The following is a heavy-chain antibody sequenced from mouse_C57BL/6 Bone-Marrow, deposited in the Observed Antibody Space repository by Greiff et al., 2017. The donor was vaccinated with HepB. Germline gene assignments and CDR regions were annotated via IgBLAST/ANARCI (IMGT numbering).Heavy chain of an antibody. V-gene: IGHV1-54*01. D-gene: IGHD1-1*01. Sequence: QVQLQQSGAELVRPGTSVKVSCKASGYAFTNYLIEWVKQRPGQGLEWIGVINPGRGGTNYNENVKGKATLTADKCSSTAYMQLSSLTSEDSAVYFCARGNYYGSSPAWFAYWGQGTLLTVSA. CDR1: GYAFTNYL. CDR3: ARGNYYGSSPAWFAY. CDR2: INPGRGGT. J-gene: IGHJ3*01.